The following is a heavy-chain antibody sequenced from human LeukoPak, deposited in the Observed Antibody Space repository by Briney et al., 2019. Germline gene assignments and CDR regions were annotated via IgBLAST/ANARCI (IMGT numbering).Heavy chain of an antibody. CDR2: IITASGGT. D-gene: IGHD3-22*01. J-gene: IGHJ4*02. CDR1: GYNFIDNY. CDR3: ASYYYDSSGSLDY. Sequence: ASVKVSCKTSGYNFIDNYIHWVRQAPGQGFEWMGRIITASGGTEYAQRFRGRVTITTDESTSTAYMELSSLRSEDTAVYYCASYYYDSSGSLDYWGQGTLVTVSS. V-gene: IGHV1-2*06.